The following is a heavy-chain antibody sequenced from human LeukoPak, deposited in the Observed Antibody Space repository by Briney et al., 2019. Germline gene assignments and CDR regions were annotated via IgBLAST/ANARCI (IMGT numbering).Heavy chain of an antibody. CDR2: INHSGST. V-gene: IGHV4-34*01. CDR1: GFIFSNAW. CDR3: ARAGFWSGGVDV. Sequence: GSLRLSCAASGFIFSNAWMTWVRQPPGKGLEWIGEINHSGSTNYNPSLESRVTISLDTSNNQFSLKLSSLTAADTAVYYCARAGFWSGGVDVWGKGTTVTVSS. J-gene: IGHJ6*04. D-gene: IGHD3-3*01.